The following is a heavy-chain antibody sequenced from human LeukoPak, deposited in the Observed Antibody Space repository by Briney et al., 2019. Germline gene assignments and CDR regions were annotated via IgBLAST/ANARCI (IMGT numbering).Heavy chain of an antibody. J-gene: IGHJ4*02. CDR2: IPYSGST. CDR3: ARCKDYYVSGSYYKTFDY. Sequence: SETLSLTCTVSGDSISSSSYYWGWIRQPPGKGLEWVGSIPYSGSTYYNPSLKSRVTISVDTSKNQFSLKLSSVTAADTAVYYCARCKDYYVSGSYYKTFDYWGQGTLVTVSS. CDR1: GDSISSSSYY. V-gene: IGHV4-39*07. D-gene: IGHD3-10*01.